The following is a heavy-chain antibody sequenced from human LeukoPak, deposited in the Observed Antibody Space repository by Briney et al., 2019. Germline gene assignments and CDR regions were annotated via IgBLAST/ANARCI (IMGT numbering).Heavy chain of an antibody. J-gene: IGHJ5*02. CDR3: ARPYYYDSRIDP. CDR1: GGSISSGDYY. Sequence: SETLSLTCTVSGGSISSGDYYWSWIRQPPGKGLEWIAYMYYSGSTYYNPSLKSRVTMSADTSKNQLSLKLSSVTAADAAVYYCARPYYYDSRIDPWGQGILVTVSS. V-gene: IGHV4-30-4*01. CDR2: MYYSGST. D-gene: IGHD3-22*01.